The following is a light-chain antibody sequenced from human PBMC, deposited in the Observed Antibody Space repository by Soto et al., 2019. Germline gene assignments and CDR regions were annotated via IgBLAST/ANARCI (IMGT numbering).Light chain of an antibody. CDR1: QSVNTKY. Sequence: ELVLTQSPGTLSLSPGERATLSCRASQSVNTKYLAWYQQKPGQAPRLLIYGVSSRATGIPDRFSGSGSGTDFILTISRVEPEDFAVYYCQQYGSSPYTFGQGTKLEIK. CDR3: QQYGSSPYT. J-gene: IGKJ2*01. CDR2: GVS. V-gene: IGKV3-20*01.